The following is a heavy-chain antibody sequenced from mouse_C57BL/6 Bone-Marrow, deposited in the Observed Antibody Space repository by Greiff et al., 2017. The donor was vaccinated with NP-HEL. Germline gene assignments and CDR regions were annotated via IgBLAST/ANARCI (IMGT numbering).Heavy chain of an antibody. CDR1: GFTFSDYY. CDR3: ARHELLAMDY. CDR2: ISNGGGST. J-gene: IGHJ4*01. Sequence: EVKLMESGGGLVQPGGSLKLSCAASGFTFSDYYMYWVRQTPEKRLEWVAYISNGGGSTYYPDTGKGRFTISRDNGKNNMYLQMGRLKAEDTALYYCARHELLAMDYWGQGTSVTVSS. V-gene: IGHV5-12*01.